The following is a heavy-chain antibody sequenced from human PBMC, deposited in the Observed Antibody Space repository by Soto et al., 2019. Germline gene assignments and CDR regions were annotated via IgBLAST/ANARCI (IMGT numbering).Heavy chain of an antibody. CDR2: ISSTTNYI. CDR1: GFIFTRYS. J-gene: IGHJ4*02. CDR3: ARESEDLTSNFDY. Sequence: GGSLRLSCAASGFIFTRYSMNWVRQAPGKGLEWVSSISSTTNYIYYGDSMKGRFTISRDNAKNSRYLEMNSLRAEDTAVYYCARESEDLTSNFDYWGQGTLVTVSS. V-gene: IGHV3-21*06.